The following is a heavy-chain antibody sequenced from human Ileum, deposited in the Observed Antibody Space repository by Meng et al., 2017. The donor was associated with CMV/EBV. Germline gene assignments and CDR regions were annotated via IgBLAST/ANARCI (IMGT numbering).Heavy chain of an antibody. CDR2: MSYSGDT. V-gene: IGHV4-39*07. D-gene: IGHD3-16*01. CDR1: GGSISSSSSC. J-gene: IGHJ5*02. CDR3: ATFGGGWDLP. Sequence: QMELRGSGPGLVEPTGTLHPTCGCSGGSISSSSSCWGGVRPPPGKGLEWIGSMSYSGDTNYNPSLNSRFPMSIDTSKNQFPLSLTSVTAADTAVYYCATFGGGWDLPWGQGTLAPSPQ.